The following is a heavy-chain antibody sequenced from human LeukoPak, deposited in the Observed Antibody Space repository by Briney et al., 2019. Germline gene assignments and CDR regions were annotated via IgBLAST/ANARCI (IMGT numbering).Heavy chain of an antibody. D-gene: IGHD2-15*01. CDR1: GFTFSSYG. CDR3: AKELGSGGSRRGYLPWY. V-gene: IGHV3-30*18. Sequence: GGSLRLSCAASGFTFSSYGMHWVRQAPGKGLEWVAVISYDGSNKYYADSVKGRFTISRDNSKNTLYLQMNSLRAEDTAVYYCAKELGSGGSRRGYLPWYWGQGTLVTVSS. J-gene: IGHJ4*02. CDR2: ISYDGSNK.